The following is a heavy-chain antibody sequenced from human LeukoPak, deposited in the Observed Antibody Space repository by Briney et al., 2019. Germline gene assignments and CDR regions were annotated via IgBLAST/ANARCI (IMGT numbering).Heavy chain of an antibody. CDR1: GYKFTGYY. J-gene: IGHJ4*02. CDR3: AREIGGILVFDY. V-gene: IGHV1-2*02. CDR2: INPNSGDS. D-gene: IGHD5-18*01. Sequence: ASVKVSCKASGYKFTGYYMHWVRQAPGQGLEWMGWINPNSGDSHHAQKFQGRVTMTRDTSISTAYMELSRLRADDTAVYYCAREIGGILVFDYWGQGTLVTVSS.